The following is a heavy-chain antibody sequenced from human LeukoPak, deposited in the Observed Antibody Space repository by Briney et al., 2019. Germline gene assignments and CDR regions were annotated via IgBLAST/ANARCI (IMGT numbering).Heavy chain of an antibody. CDR2: IYYSGST. CDR1: GGSIRSHY. Sequence: SETLSLTCTVSGGSIRSHYWSWIRQPPGKGLEWIGYIYYSGSTNYNPSLKSRVTISVDTSKNQFSLKLSSVTAADTAVYYCARVHYDFWSGYYPSVYMDVWGKGTTVTVSS. V-gene: IGHV4-59*11. D-gene: IGHD3-3*01. CDR3: ARVHYDFWSGYYPSVYMDV. J-gene: IGHJ6*03.